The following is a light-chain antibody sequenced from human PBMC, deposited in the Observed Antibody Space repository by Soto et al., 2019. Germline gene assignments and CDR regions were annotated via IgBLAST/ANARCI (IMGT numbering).Light chain of an antibody. J-gene: IGLJ1*01. CDR3: VSFAGGTYV. CDR1: SSDVGAYIF. CDR2: DVN. V-gene: IGLV2-8*01. Sequence: QSSLTQPPSASGPPGQSVTISCTGTSSDVGAYIFVSWYQQHPGKAPKLMVYDVNRRPPGVPDRFFGSKSGNTASLTVSGLQAEEEADYYCVSFAGGTYVFGTGTKVTVL.